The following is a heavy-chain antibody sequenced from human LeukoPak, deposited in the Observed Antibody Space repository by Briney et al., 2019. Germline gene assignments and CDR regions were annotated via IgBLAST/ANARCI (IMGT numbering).Heavy chain of an antibody. J-gene: IGHJ5*02. V-gene: IGHV4-34*01. D-gene: IGHD6-13*01. CDR3: ARGFHSSSWYIWFDP. CDR1: GGSFSSYY. CDR2: INHSGST. Sequence: SETLSLTCAVYGGSFSSYYWSWIRQPPGKGLEWIGEINHSGSTNYNPSLKSRVTISVDTSKNQFSLKLSSVTAADTAVYYCARGFHSSSWYIWFDPWGQGTLVTVSS.